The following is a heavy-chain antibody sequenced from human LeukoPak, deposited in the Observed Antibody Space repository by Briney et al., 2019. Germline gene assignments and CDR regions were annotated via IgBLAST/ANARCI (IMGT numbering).Heavy chain of an antibody. CDR3: AREARVRYCSGGSCYSRWFDP. CDR2: INHSGST. Sequence: SETLSLTCAVYGGFFSGYYWSWIRQPPGKGLEWIGEINHSGSTNYNPSLKSRVTISVDTSKNQFSLKLSSVTAADTAVYYCAREARVRYCSGGSCYSRWFDPWGQGTLVTVSS. V-gene: IGHV4-34*01. CDR1: GGFFSGYY. D-gene: IGHD2-15*01. J-gene: IGHJ5*02.